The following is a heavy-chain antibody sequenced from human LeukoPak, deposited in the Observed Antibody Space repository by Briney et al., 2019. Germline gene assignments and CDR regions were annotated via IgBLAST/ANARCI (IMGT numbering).Heavy chain of an antibody. J-gene: IGHJ4*02. D-gene: IGHD3-3*01. Sequence: PSETLALTCTVSGGSISSSSYYWGWIRQPPGKGLERIGSIYYSGSTYYNPSLKSRVTISVDTSKNQFSLKLSSVTAADTAVYYCASRSYYDFWSGYTNTFDYWGQGTLVTVSS. CDR3: ASRSYYDFWSGYTNTFDY. V-gene: IGHV4-39*01. CDR1: GGSISSSSYY. CDR2: IYYSGST.